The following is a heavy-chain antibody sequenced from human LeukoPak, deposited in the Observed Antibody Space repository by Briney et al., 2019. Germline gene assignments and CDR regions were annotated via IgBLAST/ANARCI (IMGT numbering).Heavy chain of an antibody. Sequence: GASVKVSCKASGYTFGSYGISWVRQAPGQGLEWMGWISAYNGNTNYAQKFQGRITMTTDTSTSTVFMELRSLRSDDTAVYYCARDSGYCSGGTCYDDYWGQGTLVTVSS. V-gene: IGHV1-18*01. D-gene: IGHD2-15*01. CDR3: ARDSGYCSGGTCYDDY. CDR2: ISAYNGNT. J-gene: IGHJ4*02. CDR1: GYTFGSYG.